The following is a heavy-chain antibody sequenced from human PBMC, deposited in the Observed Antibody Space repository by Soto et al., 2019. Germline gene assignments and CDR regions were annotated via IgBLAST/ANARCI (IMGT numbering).Heavy chain of an antibody. CDR3: ARDRSWDYYGLDV. CDR1: GFTFSSYA. J-gene: IGHJ6*02. V-gene: IGHV3-30-3*01. CDR2: ISYDGSNK. D-gene: IGHD6-13*01. Sequence: GGSLRLSCAASGFTFSSYAMHWVRQAPGKGLEWVAVISYDGSNKYYADSVKGRFTISRDSAKNSLYLQMNSLRAEDTAVYYCARDRSWDYYGLDVWGQGTTVTVSS.